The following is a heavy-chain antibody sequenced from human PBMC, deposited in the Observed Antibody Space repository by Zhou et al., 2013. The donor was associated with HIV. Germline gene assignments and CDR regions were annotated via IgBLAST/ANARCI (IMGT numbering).Heavy chain of an antibody. J-gene: IGHJ6*03. V-gene: IGHV1-69*05. CDR2: IIPIFGTA. D-gene: IGHD2-2*01. CDR3: ARERGEYQRHSAYYYYMDV. Sequence: QVQLVQSGAEVKKPGSSVKVSCKASGGTFSSYAISWVRQAPGQGLEWMGGIIPIFGTANYAQKFQGRVTITTDESTSTAYMELSSLRSEDTAVYYCARERGEYQRHSAYYYYMDVWGKGTTVTVSS. CDR1: GGTFSSYA.